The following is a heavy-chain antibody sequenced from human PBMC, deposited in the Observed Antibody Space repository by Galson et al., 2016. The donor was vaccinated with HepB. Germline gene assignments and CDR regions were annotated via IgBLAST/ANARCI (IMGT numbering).Heavy chain of an antibody. CDR2: ISSSSNTI. V-gene: IGHV3-48*04. CDR3: ARGGIGGFPYYYYYGMDV. J-gene: IGHJ6*02. Sequence: SLRLSCAASGFIFSSYSMNWVRQAPGKGLEWLSYISSSSNTIKYADSVKGRFTISRDNARNSLSLQMNSLSAEDTAVYYCARGGIGGFPYYYYYGMDVWGQGTTATVSS. CDR1: GFIFSSYS. D-gene: IGHD6-13*01.